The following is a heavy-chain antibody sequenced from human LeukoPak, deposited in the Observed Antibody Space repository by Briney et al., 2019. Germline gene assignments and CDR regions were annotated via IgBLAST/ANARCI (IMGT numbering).Heavy chain of an antibody. CDR1: GFTFSSYA. V-gene: IGHV3-64*01. J-gene: IGHJ4*02. CDR2: ISSNGGST. CDR3: ARDGGYDFWSGYVIDY. Sequence: GRSLRLSCAASGFTFSSYAMHWVRQAPGKGLEYVSAISSNGGSTYYANSVRGRFTISRDNSKNTLYLQMGSLRAEDMAVYYCARDGGYDFWSGYVIDYWGQGTLVTVSS. D-gene: IGHD3-3*01.